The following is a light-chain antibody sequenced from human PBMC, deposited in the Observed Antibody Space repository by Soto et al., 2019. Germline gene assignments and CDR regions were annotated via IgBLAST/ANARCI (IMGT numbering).Light chain of an antibody. CDR2: AVF. Sequence: DIPMTQSPSSLSASVGDRVTITCRANQSISNYLNWYQQKPGKALKLLIYAVFSLQSGVPSRFSGSGSGTDFTLTISSLQPEDFATYYCQQSYSTPLYTFGQGTKLEIK. CDR1: QSISNY. V-gene: IGKV1-39*01. J-gene: IGKJ2*01. CDR3: QQSYSTPLYT.